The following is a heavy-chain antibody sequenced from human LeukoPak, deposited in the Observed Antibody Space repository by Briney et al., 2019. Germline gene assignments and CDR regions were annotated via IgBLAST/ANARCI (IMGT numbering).Heavy chain of an antibody. J-gene: IGHJ6*03. CDR2: INPNSGGT. CDR3: ARGSMVGGVIPYYYYYMDV. CDR1: GYTFTGYY. V-gene: IGHV1-2*02. Sequence: WASVKVSCKASGYTFTGYYMHWVRQAPGQGLEWMGWINPNSGGTNYAQKFQGRVTMTRDTSISTAYMELSRLRSDDTAVYYCARGSMVGGVIPYYYYYMDVWGKGTTVTISS. D-gene: IGHD3-10*01.